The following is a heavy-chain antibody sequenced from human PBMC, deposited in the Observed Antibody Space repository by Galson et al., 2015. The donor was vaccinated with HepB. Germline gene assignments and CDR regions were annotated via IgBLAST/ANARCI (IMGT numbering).Heavy chain of an antibody. CDR3: AKGGARDSSSAYFDY. Sequence: CAISGDSVSSNSAAWNWIRQSPSRGLEWLGRTYYRSTWFSDYAVSVRGRMTINSDTSKNQFSLQLNSVTPEDTAVYYCAKGGARDSSSAYFDYWGQGTRVTVSS. D-gene: IGHD6-6*01. J-gene: IGHJ4*02. CDR1: GDSVSSNSAA. V-gene: IGHV6-1*01. CDR2: TYYRSTWFS.